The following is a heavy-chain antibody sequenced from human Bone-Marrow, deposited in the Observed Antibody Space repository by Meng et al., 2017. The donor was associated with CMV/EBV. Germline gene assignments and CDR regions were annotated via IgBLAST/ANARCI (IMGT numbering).Heavy chain of an antibody. D-gene: IGHD6-19*01. V-gene: IGHV1-69*05. J-gene: IGHJ4*02. Sequence: SVKVSCKASGGTFSSYAISWVRQAPGQGLEWMGGIIPIFGTANYAQKFQGRVTITTDESTSTAYMELSSLRSEDTAVYYCARLDTSIAVAGTGGGYWDQGTLVTVSS. CDR1: GGTFSSYA. CDR2: IIPIFGTA. CDR3: ARLDTSIAVAGTGGGY.